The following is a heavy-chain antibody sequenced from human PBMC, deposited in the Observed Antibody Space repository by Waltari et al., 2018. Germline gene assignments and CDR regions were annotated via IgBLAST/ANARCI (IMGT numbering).Heavy chain of an antibody. CDR3: ARHRNIAAAGHVDY. J-gene: IGHJ4*02. D-gene: IGHD6-13*01. CDR1: GGSISSSSYY. V-gene: IGHV4-39*01. Sequence: QLQLQESGPGLVKPSETLSLTCTVSGGSISSSSYYWGWIRQPPGKGLGWIGSSYYSVSTYYNPSLKSRVTISVDTSKNQFSLKLSSVTAADTAVYYCARHRNIAAAGHVDYWGQGTLVTVSS. CDR2: SYYSVST.